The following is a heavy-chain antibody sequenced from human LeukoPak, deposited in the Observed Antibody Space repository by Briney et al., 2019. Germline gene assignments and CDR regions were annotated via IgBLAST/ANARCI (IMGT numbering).Heavy chain of an antibody. CDR1: GFTFSSYG. CDR2: ISYDGSNK. V-gene: IGHV3-30*03. Sequence: GGSLRLSCAASGFTFSSYGMHWVRQAPGKGLEWVAVISYDGSNKYYADSVKGRFTISRDNSKNTLYLQMNSLRAEDTAVYYCAREDYYDSSGPLPYWGQGTLVTVSS. CDR3: AREDYYDSSGPLPY. J-gene: IGHJ4*02. D-gene: IGHD3-22*01.